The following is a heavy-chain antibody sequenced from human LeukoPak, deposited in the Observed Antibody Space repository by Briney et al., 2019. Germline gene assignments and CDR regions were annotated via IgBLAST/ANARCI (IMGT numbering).Heavy chain of an antibody. CDR3: AKTPVPRPGDWWYFDL. CDR1: GFTFSSYA. D-gene: IGHD3/OR15-3a*01. J-gene: IGHJ2*01. CDR2: ISYDGSNK. V-gene: IGHV3-30*04. Sequence: GGSLRLSCAASGFTFSSYAMHWVRQAPGKGLEWVAVISYDGSNKYYADSVKGRFTISRDNSKNTLYLQMNSLRAEDTAVYYCAKTPVPRPGDWWYFDLWGRGTRVTVSS.